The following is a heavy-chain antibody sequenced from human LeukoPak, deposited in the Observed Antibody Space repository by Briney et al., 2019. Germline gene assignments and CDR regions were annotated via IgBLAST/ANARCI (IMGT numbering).Heavy chain of an antibody. J-gene: IGHJ6*03. CDR2: MNPNSGNT. CDR3: ARVFEYCSSTSCYDDYYYYMDV. Sequence: ASVKVSCKASGYTFTSYDINWVRQATGQGLEWMGWMNPNSGNTGYAQKFQGRVTMTRNTSISTAYMELSSLRSEDTAVYYCARVFEYCSSTSCYDDYYYYMDVRGKGTTVTVSS. CDR1: GYTFTSYD. D-gene: IGHD2-2*01. V-gene: IGHV1-8*01.